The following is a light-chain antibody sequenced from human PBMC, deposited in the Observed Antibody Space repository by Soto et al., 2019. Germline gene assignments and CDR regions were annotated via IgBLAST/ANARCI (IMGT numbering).Light chain of an antibody. V-gene: IGKV3-20*01. Sequence: EIVLTQSPGTLSLSPGERATLSCRASQSVSSSYLAWYQQKPGQAPRLLIYGASSRATGIPDRFSGSGSGTDFTLTISSLEPEDLAVYYCQQYGSSPGTFGQGTKLEIK. CDR3: QQYGSSPGT. CDR2: GAS. J-gene: IGKJ2*01. CDR1: QSVSSSY.